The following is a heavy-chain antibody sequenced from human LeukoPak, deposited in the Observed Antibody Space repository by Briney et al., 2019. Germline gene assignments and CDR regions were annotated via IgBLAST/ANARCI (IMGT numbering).Heavy chain of an antibody. V-gene: IGHV1-18*01. CDR2: ISTGNGNT. D-gene: IGHD1-7*01. J-gene: IGHJ4*02. CDR3: ARANNWNYALGY. CDR1: GDTFIRYG. Sequence: ASVKVSCKASGDTFIRYGISWVRQAPGHGLEWMGWISTGNGNTNYGQKFQGRVTMTTDTSTGTAYMELRSLRSDDTAMYYCARANNWNYALGYWGQGTLVTVSS.